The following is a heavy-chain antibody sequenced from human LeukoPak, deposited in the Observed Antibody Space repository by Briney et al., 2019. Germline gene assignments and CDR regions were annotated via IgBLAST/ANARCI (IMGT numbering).Heavy chain of an antibody. V-gene: IGHV1-46*01. CDR2: INPSGGST. CDR1: GYTFTSYG. Sequence: ASVKVSCKASGYTFTSYGISWVRQAPGQGLEWMGIINPSGGSTSYAQKFQGRVTMTRDTSTSTVYMELSSLRSEDTAVYYCARDVPAGQWLAAYYYYGMDVWGQGTTVTVSS. J-gene: IGHJ6*02. D-gene: IGHD6-19*01. CDR3: ARDVPAGQWLAAYYYYGMDV.